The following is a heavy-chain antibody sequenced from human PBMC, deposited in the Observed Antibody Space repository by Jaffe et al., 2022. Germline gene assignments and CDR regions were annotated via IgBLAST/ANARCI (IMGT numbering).Heavy chain of an antibody. CDR3: ARFATPDYGGYHRIFHF. CDR2: ISHSGGT. Sequence: QVQLQESGPGLVKPSETLSLSCAVSGVSISTYYWSWVRQPPGKGLEYVGHISHSGGTNYNPSLKSRATISVDTSKNQFSVTLTSVTAADTAVYYCARFATPDYGGYHRIFHFWGQGTLVTVSS. J-gene: IGHJ4*02. CDR1: GVSISTYY. D-gene: IGHD4-17*01. V-gene: IGHV4-59*01.